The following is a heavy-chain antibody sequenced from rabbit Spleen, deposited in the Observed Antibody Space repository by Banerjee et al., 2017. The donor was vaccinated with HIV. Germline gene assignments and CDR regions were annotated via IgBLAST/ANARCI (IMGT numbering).Heavy chain of an antibody. V-gene: IGHV1S45*01. CDR2: INTYTGKP. CDR3: ARDLASVVGWNFSL. D-gene: IGHD3-1*01. Sequence: QEQLVESGGGLVKPEGSLTLSCKASGFSFSDRDVMCWVRQAPGKGLEWIACINTYTGKPVYATWAKGRFTISRTSSTTVTLQMTSLTAADTSTHFCARDLASVVGWNFSLWGPGPLVTVS. J-gene: IGHJ4*01. CDR1: GFSFSDRDV.